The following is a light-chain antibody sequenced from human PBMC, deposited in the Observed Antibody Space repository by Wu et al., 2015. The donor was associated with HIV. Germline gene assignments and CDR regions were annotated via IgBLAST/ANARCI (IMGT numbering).Light chain of an antibody. CDR2: RSS. CDR1: DNVSGL. J-gene: IGKJ1*01. CDR3: QQYNVYPWT. V-gene: IGKV1-5*03. Sequence: DIPMTQFPSTLSASVGDKITITCRARDNVSGLLAWYQQQPGKAPKLLIYRSSSLETGIPSRFSGSGSERVFTPTIDTLQPDDFATYYCQQYNVYPWTFGQGTKVDFK.